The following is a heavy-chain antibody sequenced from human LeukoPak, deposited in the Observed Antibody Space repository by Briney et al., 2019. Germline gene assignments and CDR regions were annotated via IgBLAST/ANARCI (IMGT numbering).Heavy chain of an antibody. D-gene: IGHD5-18*01. V-gene: IGHV3-49*03. CDR1: GFTFGDYA. Sequence: QTGGSLRLSCTASGFTFGDYAMSWFRQAPGKGLEWVGFIRSKAYGGTTEYAASVKGRFTISRDDSKSIAYLQMNSLKTEDTAVYYCTRDGEPPAVVLYYFDYWGQGTLVTVSS. J-gene: IGHJ4*02. CDR3: TRDGEPPAVVLYYFDY. CDR2: IRSKAYGGTT.